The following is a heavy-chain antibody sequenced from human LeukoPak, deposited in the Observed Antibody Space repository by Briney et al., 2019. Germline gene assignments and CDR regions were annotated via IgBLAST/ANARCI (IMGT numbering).Heavy chain of an antibody. CDR1: GFTFSSYA. CDR2: ISGSGGST. D-gene: IGHD2-15*01. Sequence: GGSLRLSCAASGFTFSSYAMSWVRQGPGKGLEWVSAISGSGGSTYYADSVKGRFTISRDNSKNTLYLQMNSLRAEDTAVYYCAKSIVVVVAATEDYWGQGTLVTVSS. CDR3: AKSIVVVVAATEDY. J-gene: IGHJ4*02. V-gene: IGHV3-23*01.